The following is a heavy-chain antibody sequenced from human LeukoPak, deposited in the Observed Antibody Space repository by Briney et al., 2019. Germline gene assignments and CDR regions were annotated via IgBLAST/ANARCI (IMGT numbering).Heavy chain of an antibody. Sequence: SETLSLTCTVSGGSISSYYWSWIRQPPGKGLEWIGYIYYSGSTNYNPSLKSRVTISVDTSKNQFSLKLSSVTAADTAVYYCASNPSYYYDSSGYYYIAYWGQGTLVTVSS. CDR3: ASNPSYYYDSSGYYYIAY. D-gene: IGHD3-22*01. CDR2: IYYSGST. J-gene: IGHJ4*02. V-gene: IGHV4-59*08. CDR1: GGSISSYY.